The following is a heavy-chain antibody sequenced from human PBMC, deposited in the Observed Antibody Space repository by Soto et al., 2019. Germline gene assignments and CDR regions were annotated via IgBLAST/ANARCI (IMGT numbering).Heavy chain of an antibody. J-gene: IGHJ4*02. Sequence: LRLSCAASGFTVSSNYMSWVRQAPGKGLEWVSVIYSGGSTYYADSVKGRFTISRDNSKNTLYLQMNSLRAEDTAVYYCARVTKRNYLEYWGQGTLVTVSS. CDR3: ARVTKRNYLEY. CDR1: GFTVSSNY. V-gene: IGHV3-53*01. CDR2: IYSGGST.